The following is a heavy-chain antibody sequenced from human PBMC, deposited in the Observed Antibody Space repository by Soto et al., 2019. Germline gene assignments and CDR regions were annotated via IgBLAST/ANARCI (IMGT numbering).Heavy chain of an antibody. CDR2: ISGSGGST. V-gene: IGHV3-23*01. CDR1: GGSISSYY. Sequence: PSETLSLTCTVSGGSISSYYWSWVRQAPGKGLEWVSAISGSGGSTYYADSVKGRFTISRDNSKNTLYLQMNSLRAEDTAVYYCASYYGSGTLYGMDVWGQGTTVTVS. J-gene: IGHJ6*02. D-gene: IGHD3-10*01. CDR3: ASYYGSGTLYGMDV.